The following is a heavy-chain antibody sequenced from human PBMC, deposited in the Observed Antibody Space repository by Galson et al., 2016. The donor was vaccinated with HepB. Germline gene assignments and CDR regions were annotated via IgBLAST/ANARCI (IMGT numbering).Heavy chain of an antibody. CDR3: ASGYGSGWFPGIFDY. CDR1: GFTFSDYY. Sequence: SLRLSCAASGFTFSDYYSSWIRQAPGKGLEWISYISASGSAIYYADSVKGRFTISRDNAEKSLYLQMNSLRAEDTALYYCASGYGSGWFPGIFDYWGQGILVTVSS. D-gene: IGHD6-19*01. J-gene: IGHJ4*02. V-gene: IGHV3-11*04. CDR2: ISASGSAI.